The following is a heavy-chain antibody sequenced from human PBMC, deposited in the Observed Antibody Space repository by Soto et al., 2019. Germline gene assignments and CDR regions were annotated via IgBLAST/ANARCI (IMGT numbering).Heavy chain of an antibody. V-gene: IGHV4-4*02. D-gene: IGHD6-19*01. CDR1: GASTTVNW. CDR2: IFHSGTT. CDR3: ARHVAVARTRGFDS. J-gene: IGHJ4*02. Sequence: QVKRKEPAPGRVKPSGTRSLTGPVSGASTTVNWWGWAGQPPGKGLEWIGEIFHSGTTYYKPSLKSRVIISLDKSASQISLTLNSVTAADTAVYFCARHVAVARTRGFDSWGQGTLVTVSS.